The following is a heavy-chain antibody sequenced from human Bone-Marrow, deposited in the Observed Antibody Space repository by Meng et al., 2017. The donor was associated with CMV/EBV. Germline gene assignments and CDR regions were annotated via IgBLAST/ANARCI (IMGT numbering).Heavy chain of an antibody. Sequence: ASVKASCKASGYTFTSYGISWVRQAPGQGLEWMGWISPVTYVTNYAQKFQGRVTMTKDTSISTAYMELTGLTFDDTAAYFCARALPIAVAGNHFDVRGQGTSVTVSS. D-gene: IGHD6-19*01. CDR2: ISPVTYVT. CDR1: GYTFTSYG. V-gene: IGHV1-2*02. CDR3: ARALPIAVAGNHFDV. J-gene: IGHJ4*02.